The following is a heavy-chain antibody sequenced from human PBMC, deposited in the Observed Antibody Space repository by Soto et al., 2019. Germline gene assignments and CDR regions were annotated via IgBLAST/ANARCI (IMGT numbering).Heavy chain of an antibody. CDR2: INPSGGST. CDR3: ARGLGYMSSGYYATAY. J-gene: IGHJ4*02. CDR1: GYTFTSYY. V-gene: IGHV1-46*01. D-gene: IGHD3-22*01. Sequence: QVQLVQSGAEVKKPGASVKVSCKASGYTFTSYYMHWVRQAPGQGLEWMGIINPSGGSTSYAQKFQGRVTMTRDTSTSTVYMELSSLRSEDTAVYYCARGLGYMSSGYYATAYWGQGTLVTVSS.